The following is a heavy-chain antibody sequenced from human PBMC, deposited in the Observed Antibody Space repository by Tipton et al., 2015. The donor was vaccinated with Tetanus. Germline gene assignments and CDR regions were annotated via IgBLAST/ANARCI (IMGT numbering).Heavy chain of an antibody. CDR2: MYNSGAT. CDR3: ARPEASGRARGFDI. CDR1: GGSINSSYY. V-gene: IGHV4-39*02. D-gene: IGHD3-10*01. J-gene: IGHJ3*02. Sequence: TLSLTCTVSGGSINSSYYWGWIRQPPGKGLEWIGTMYNSGATYYNPSLKGRVTISGDTSKNLFSLTSVTASDTAVYYCARPEASGRARGFDIWGQGTKVTVS.